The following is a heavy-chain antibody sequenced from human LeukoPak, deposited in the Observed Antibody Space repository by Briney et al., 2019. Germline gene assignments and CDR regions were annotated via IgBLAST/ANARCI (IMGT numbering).Heavy chain of an antibody. J-gene: IGHJ6*03. CDR3: ARLGYCSSTSCLNYYCYYYMDV. CDR1: GGSFSGYY. Sequence: PSETLSLTCAVYGGSFSGYYWSWIRQPPGKGLEWIGEINHSGSTNYNPSLKSRVTISVDTSKNQFSLKLSSVTAADTAVYYCARLGYCSSTSCLNYYCYYYMDVWGKGTTVTVSS. D-gene: IGHD2-2*01. V-gene: IGHV4-34*01. CDR2: INHSGST.